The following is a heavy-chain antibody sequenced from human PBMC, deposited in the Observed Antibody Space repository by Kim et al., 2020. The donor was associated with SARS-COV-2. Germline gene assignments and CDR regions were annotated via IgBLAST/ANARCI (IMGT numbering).Heavy chain of an antibody. J-gene: IGHJ4*02. V-gene: IGHV1-69*04. D-gene: IGHD3-3*01. Sequence: PKFQGRVTSTADKSTGRAYMELSSLRSEDTAVYYCAVEMATIFGLNFDYWGQGTLVTVSS. CDR3: AVEMATIFGLNFDY.